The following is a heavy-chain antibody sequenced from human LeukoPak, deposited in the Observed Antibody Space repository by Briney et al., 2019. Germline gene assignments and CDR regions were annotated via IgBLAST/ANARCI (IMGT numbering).Heavy chain of an antibody. CDR2: MNPNSGNT. CDR1: SYTFTSYD. J-gene: IGHJ3*02. V-gene: IGHV1-8*03. D-gene: IGHD6-13*01. Sequence: ASVKVSCKASSYTFTSYDINWVRQATGQGLEWMGWMNPNSGNTGYAQKFQGRVTITRNTSISTAYMELSSLRSEDTAVYYCARAGGIAAALDAFDIWGQGTMVTVSS. CDR3: ARAGGIAAALDAFDI.